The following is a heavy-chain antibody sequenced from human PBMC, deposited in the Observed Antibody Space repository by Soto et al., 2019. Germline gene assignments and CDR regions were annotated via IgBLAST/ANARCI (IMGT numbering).Heavy chain of an antibody. D-gene: IGHD3-10*01. Sequence: GASVKVSCKASGYTFTGNYRHWVRQAPGQGLEWMGWINPNSGGTNYAQKFQGWVTMTRDTSISTAYMELSRLRSDDTAVYYCARALWFGELLPAFDIWGQGTMVTVSS. CDR3: ARALWFGELLPAFDI. V-gene: IGHV1-2*04. J-gene: IGHJ3*02. CDR1: GYTFTGNY. CDR2: INPNSGGT.